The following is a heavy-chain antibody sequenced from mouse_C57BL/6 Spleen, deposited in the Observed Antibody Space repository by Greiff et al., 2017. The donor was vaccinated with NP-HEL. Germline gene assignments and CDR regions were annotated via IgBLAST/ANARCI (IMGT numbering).Heavy chain of an antibody. V-gene: IGHV1-59*01. CDR2: IDPSDSYT. D-gene: IGHD3-2*02. J-gene: IGHJ2*01. CDR1: GYTFTSYW. Sequence: QVQLKQPGAELVRPGTSVKLSCKASGYTFTSYWMHWVKQRPGQGLEWIGVIDPSDSYTNYNQKFKGKATLTVDTSSSTAYMQLSSLTSEDSAVYYCAKQLRSHYFDYWGQGTTLTVSS. CDR3: AKQLRSHYFDY.